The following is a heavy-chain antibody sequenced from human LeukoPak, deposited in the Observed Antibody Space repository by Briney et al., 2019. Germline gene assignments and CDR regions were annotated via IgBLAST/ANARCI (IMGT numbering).Heavy chain of an antibody. CDR3: ASASIAAPSGFDY. D-gene: IGHD6-6*01. V-gene: IGHV4-4*09. Sequence: SETLSLTCTVSGGSISSYYWSWIRQPPGKGLEWIGYIYTSGSTNYNPSLKGRVTISVDTSKNQFSLKLSSVTAADTAVYYCASASIAAPSGFDYWGQGTLVTVSS. CDR1: GGSISSYY. J-gene: IGHJ4*02. CDR2: IYTSGST.